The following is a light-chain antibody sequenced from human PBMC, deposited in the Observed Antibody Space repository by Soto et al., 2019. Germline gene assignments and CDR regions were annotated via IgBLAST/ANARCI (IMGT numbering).Light chain of an antibody. CDR2: GAS. J-gene: IGKJ3*01. Sequence: IHMTQSPSSLSASVGDRVTISCRASQGIGNALGWYQQKQGKPPKVLIYGASNSQSGVPPRFSGSGYGTDFTLTISSLQTEDFATYYCQQSYSAPFTFGPGTKVDIK. CDR1: QGIGNA. V-gene: IGKV1-6*01. CDR3: QQSYSAPFT.